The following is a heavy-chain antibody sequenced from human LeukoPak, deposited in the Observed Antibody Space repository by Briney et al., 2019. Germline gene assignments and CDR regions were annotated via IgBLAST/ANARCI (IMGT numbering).Heavy chain of an antibody. CDR1: GGSFSGYY. D-gene: IGHD3-22*01. V-gene: IGHV4-34*01. CDR3: AGPYYYDSSGYSGPPTFDY. J-gene: IGHJ4*02. Sequence: PSETLSLTCAVYGGSFSGYYWSWIRQPPGKGLEWIGEINHSGSTNYNPSLKSRVTISVDTSKNQFSLKLSSVPAADTAVYYCAGPYYYDSSGYSGPPTFDYWGQGTLVTVSS. CDR2: INHSGST.